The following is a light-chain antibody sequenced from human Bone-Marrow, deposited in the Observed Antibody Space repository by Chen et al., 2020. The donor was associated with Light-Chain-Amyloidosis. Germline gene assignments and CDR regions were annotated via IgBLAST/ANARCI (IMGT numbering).Light chain of an antibody. CDR2: AAS. V-gene: IGKV3-20*01. CDR1: QSLSSSY. Sequence: EIVLTQSPGTLSVSPGERATLSCRASQSLSSSYLAWYRQKPGQAPRLLIYAASSRATGIPDRFSGRGSGTDFTLTINRLEPEDFAMYYCQQYGTSPLTVGGGTKVEIK. CDR3: QQYGTSPLT. J-gene: IGKJ4*01.